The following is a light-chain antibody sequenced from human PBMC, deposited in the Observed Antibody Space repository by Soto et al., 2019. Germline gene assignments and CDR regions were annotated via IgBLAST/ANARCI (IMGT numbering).Light chain of an antibody. CDR2: VAS. J-gene: IGKJ1*01. Sequence: DIVMTQSPATLSVSPGERATLSCRASQNVSRDLAWYQQRPGQAPRLLIYVASTRATGIPARFSGSGSGTEFTLSITSLQSEDFALYYCQQYNKWPTFGQGTKVEI. CDR3: QQYNKWPT. V-gene: IGKV3-15*01. CDR1: QNVSRD.